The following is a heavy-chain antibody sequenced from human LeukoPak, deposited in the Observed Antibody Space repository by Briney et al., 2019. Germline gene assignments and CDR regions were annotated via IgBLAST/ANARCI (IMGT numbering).Heavy chain of an antibody. D-gene: IGHD3-10*01. CDR2: IRYDGSNK. V-gene: IGHV3-30*02. Sequence: PGGFLRLSCAASGFTFSSYGMHWVRQAPGKGLEWVAFIRYDGSNKYYADSVKGRFTISRDNSKNTLYLQMNSLRAEDTAVYYCARDRVTMVRGVDFDYWGQGTLVTVSS. J-gene: IGHJ4*02. CDR1: GFTFSSYG. CDR3: ARDRVTMVRGVDFDY.